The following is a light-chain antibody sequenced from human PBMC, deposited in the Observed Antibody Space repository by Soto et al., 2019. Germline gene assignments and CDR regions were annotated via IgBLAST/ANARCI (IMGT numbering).Light chain of an antibody. CDR2: EVN. V-gene: IGLV2-8*01. CDR1: STDSRHYKD. J-gene: IGLJ2*01. Sequence: QSALTQPPSVSGSPGQSVTISCAGTSTDSRHYKDVSWYQQRPGKAPKLIIFEVNKRPSGVPDRFSGSKSGNTTSPSVSGLLAEDEADYFCSSYAGSDNVLFGGGTKLTVL. CDR3: SSYAGSDNVL.